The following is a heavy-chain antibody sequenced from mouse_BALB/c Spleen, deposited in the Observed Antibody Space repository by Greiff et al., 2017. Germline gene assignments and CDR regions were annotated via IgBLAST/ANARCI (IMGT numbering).Heavy chain of an antibody. CDR1: GFSLTSYG. Sequence: VKLMESGPGLVAPSQSLSITCTVSGFSLTSYGVHWVRQPPGKGLEWLGVIWAGGSTNYNSALMSRLSISKDNSKSQVFLKMNSLQTDDTAMYYCARVGYSMRFAYWGQGTLVTVSA. CDR3: ARVGYSMRFAY. J-gene: IGHJ3*01. CDR2: IWAGGST. V-gene: IGHV2-9*02. D-gene: IGHD3-1*01.